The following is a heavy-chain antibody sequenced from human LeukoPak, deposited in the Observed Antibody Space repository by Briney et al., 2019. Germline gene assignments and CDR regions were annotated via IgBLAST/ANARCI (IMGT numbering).Heavy chain of an antibody. CDR2: IIPIFGTA. CDR3: ARPYSSSSYYYGMDV. D-gene: IGHD6-6*01. CDR1: GGTFSSYG. J-gene: IGHJ6*02. Sequence: ASVKVSCKASGGTFSSYGISWVRQAPGQGIEWMGGIIPIFGTANYAQKFQGGVTITADESTSTAYMELSSLRSEDTAVYYCARPYSSSSYYYGMDVWGQGTTVTVSS. V-gene: IGHV1-69*13.